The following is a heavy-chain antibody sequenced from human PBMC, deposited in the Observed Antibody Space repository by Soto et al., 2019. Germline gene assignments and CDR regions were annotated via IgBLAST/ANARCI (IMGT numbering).Heavy chain of an antibody. D-gene: IGHD3-22*01. V-gene: IGHV1-58*01. CDR1: GFTFTSSA. J-gene: IGHJ4*02. CDR3: AAVRPYYYDSSGYYNFDY. CDR2: IVVGSGNT. Sequence: ASVKVSCKASGFTFTSSAVQWVRQARGQRLEWIGWIVVGSGNTNYAQKFQERVTITRDMSTSTAYMELSSLRSEDTAVYYCAAVRPYYYDSSGYYNFDYWGQGTLVTVSS.